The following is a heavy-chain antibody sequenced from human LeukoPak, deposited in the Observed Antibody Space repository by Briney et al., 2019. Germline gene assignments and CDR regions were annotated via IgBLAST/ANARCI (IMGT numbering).Heavy chain of an antibody. Sequence: NPGGSLRLSCAASGFTFSSYAMHWVRQAPGKGLEWVAVISYDGSNKYYADSVKGRFTISRDNSKNTLYLQMNSLRAEDTAVYYCARARYDILRYFDYWGQGTLVTVSP. J-gene: IGHJ4*02. D-gene: IGHD3-9*01. CDR1: GFTFSSYA. V-gene: IGHV3-30*04. CDR3: ARARYDILRYFDY. CDR2: ISYDGSNK.